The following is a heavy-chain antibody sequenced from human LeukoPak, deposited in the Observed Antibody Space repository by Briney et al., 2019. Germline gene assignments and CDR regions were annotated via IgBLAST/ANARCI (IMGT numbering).Heavy chain of an antibody. CDR2: INHDGKEK. CDR1: GFTFKKPW. J-gene: IGHJ4*02. Sequence: GGSLRLSCAASGFTFKKPWMTWVRQAPGKGLEWVANINHDGKEKYYADSVRGRFTISRDNTKNSMSLQMNSLRAEDTAVYYCARDTGLALDYWGQGTLVTVSS. D-gene: IGHD6-19*01. CDR3: ARDTGLALDY. V-gene: IGHV3-7*01.